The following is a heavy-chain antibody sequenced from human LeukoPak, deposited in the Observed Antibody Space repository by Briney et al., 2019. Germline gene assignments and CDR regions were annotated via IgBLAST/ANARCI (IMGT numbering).Heavy chain of an antibody. CDR1: GGSFSGYY. D-gene: IGHD2-2*01. CDR2: NNHSGST. V-gene: IGHV4-34*01. CDR3: ARGRRAIDN. Sequence: PSETLSLTCAVYGGSFSGYYWNWIRQPPGKGLEWIGENNHSGSTHYNPSLKSRVTISVDTSNNQFSLKMTSVTVADTAVYYCARGRRAIDNWAQGTLVTVSS. J-gene: IGHJ4*02.